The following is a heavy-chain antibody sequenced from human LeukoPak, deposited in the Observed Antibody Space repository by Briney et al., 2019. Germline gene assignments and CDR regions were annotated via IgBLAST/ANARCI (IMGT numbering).Heavy chain of an antibody. CDR2: IRYDGSKK. J-gene: IGHJ4*02. CDR1: GYIFSSYG. Sequence: GWSLRLSCAASGYIFSSYGMHWVRQAPGKGLEWVAYIRYDGSKKYYADSGKGRFTISRDNSKNTLYLQMNSLRAEDTDVYYCARDRLPISYSSSWLGYWGRGTLITVSS. D-gene: IGHD6-13*01. CDR3: ARDRLPISYSSSWLGY. V-gene: IGHV3-30*02.